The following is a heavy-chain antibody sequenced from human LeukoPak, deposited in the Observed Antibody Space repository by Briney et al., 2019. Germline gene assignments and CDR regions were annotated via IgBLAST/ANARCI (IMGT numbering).Heavy chain of an antibody. CDR2: VYYSGSA. V-gene: IGHV4-61*08. D-gene: IGHD3-10*01. CDR1: GGSISSGGYS. CDR3: ARHEKLGQFDY. J-gene: IGHJ4*02. Sequence: SETLSLTCAVSGGSISSGGYSWSCIRQPPGKGLEWIGYVYYSGSANYNPSLKSRVTISVDTSKNQFSLKLSSVTAADTAVYYCARHEKLGQFDYWGQGTLVTVSS.